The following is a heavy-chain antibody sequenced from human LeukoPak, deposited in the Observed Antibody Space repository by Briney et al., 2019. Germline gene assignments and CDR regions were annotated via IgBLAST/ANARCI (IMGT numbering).Heavy chain of an antibody. CDR1: GFTFSGYG. CDR2: IRYDGNNK. D-gene: IGHD3-22*01. J-gene: IGHJ4*02. CDR3: ARGPKYYYDSSGFPFDY. V-gene: IGHV3-30*02. Sequence: GGSLRLSCAASGFTFSGYGMHWVRQAPGKGLEWVAFIRYDGNNKNYADSVKGRFTISRDNSKNTVHLQMNSLRAEDTAVYYCARGPKYYYDSSGFPFDYWGQGTLVTVSS.